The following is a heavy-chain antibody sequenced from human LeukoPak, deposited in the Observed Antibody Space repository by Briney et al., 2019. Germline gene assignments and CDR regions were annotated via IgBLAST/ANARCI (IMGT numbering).Heavy chain of an antibody. Sequence: SVKVSCKASGGTFSSYAISWVRQAPGQGLEWMGRIIPTLGIANYAQKFQGRVTITADKSTSTAYMELSSLRSEDTAVYYCARARIMGGSGAFDIWGQGTMVTVSS. CDR3: ARARIMGGSGAFDI. V-gene: IGHV1-69*04. J-gene: IGHJ3*02. CDR1: GGTFSSYA. CDR2: IIPTLGIA. D-gene: IGHD1-26*01.